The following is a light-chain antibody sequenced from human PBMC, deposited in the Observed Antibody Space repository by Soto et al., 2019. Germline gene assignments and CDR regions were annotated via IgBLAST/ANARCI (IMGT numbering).Light chain of an antibody. Sequence: EIVMTPSPATLSVSPGERATLSCRASQSVSSNLAWYQRKPGQAPRLLIYGASTRATGIPARFSGSGSGTEFTLTISSLQSEDFAVYYCQQYRTFGQGTKVDIK. J-gene: IGKJ1*01. CDR1: QSVSSN. CDR2: GAS. V-gene: IGKV3-15*01. CDR3: QQYRT.